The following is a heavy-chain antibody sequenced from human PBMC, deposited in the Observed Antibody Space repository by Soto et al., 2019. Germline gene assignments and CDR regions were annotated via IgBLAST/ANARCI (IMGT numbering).Heavy chain of an antibody. CDR2: INPNSGHT. V-gene: IGHV1-2*02. D-gene: IGHD1-26*01. J-gene: IGHJ6*02. CDR3: AKGGAIVAAGTRVYLYNAMDV. Sequence: QVQPVQSGTEVKRPGDSVKVSCKASGYTFTGYYVHWVRQAPGQGLEWMGWINPNSGHTYLAQRFQGRVTMNRDTSIGTAYMELRGLTSDATAEYYCAKGGAIVAAGTRVYLYNAMDVWGQGTTVTVSS. CDR1: GYTFTGYY.